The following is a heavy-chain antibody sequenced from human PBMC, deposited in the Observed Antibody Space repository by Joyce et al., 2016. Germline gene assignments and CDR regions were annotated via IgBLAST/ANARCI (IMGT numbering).Heavy chain of an antibody. V-gene: IGHV4-31*03. D-gene: IGHD2-21*01. CDR1: GDSITKFGYY. Sequence: QVQLQESGPGLVKPSQTLSLTCIVSGDSITKFGYYWSWLRQHPGKGLEGTGYISYTGRTYYSRSLKSRVVMSLDTSKNHFSLNLTSLTAADTAVFYCAATRRDSEHLPFHHWGQGTLVTVSS. J-gene: IGHJ4*02. CDR2: ISYTGRT. CDR3: AATRRDSEHLPFHH.